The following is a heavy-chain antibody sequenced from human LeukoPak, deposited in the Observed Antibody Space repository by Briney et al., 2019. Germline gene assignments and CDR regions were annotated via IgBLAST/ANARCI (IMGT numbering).Heavy chain of an antibody. CDR1: GGSISSSTYY. CDR3: ARRVIMSSSWFDP. CDR2: IYYSGST. D-gene: IGHD3-10*01. Sequence: PSETLSLTCTVSGGSISSSTYYWGWIRQPPGKGLEWIGSIYYSGSTYYNPSLKSRVTISVDTSKNQFSLMLSPVTAADTAVYYCARRVIMSSSWFDPWGQGTLVTVSS. V-gene: IGHV4-39*01. J-gene: IGHJ5*02.